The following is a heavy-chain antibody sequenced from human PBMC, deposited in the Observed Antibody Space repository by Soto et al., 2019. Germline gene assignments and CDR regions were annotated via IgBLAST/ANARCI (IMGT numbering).Heavy chain of an antibody. J-gene: IGHJ4*02. CDR1: GGSFSGYY. V-gene: IGHV4-34*01. Sequence: QVQLQQWGAGLLKPSETLSLTCAVYGGSFSGYYWSWIRQPPGKGLEWIGEINHNGSTNYNPSLKCRVTISVDTSKNQFSLKLSSVTAADTAVYYCARGRWAYFDYWGQGTLVTVSS. CDR3: ARGRWAYFDY. CDR2: INHNGST. D-gene: IGHD3-16*01.